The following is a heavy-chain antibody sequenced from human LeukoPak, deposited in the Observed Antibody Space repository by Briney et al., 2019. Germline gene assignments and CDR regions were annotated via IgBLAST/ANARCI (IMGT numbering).Heavy chain of an antibody. CDR3: ARGLDY. CDR1: GFTFSSYS. Sequence: PGGSLRLSCAASGFTFSSYSMNWVRQAPGKGLEWVSYISSGSGTIYYADSVKGRSTISRDNAKNSLYLQMNSLRAEDTAVYYCARGLDYWGQGTLVTVSS. J-gene: IGHJ4*02. CDR2: ISSGSGTI. V-gene: IGHV3-48*01.